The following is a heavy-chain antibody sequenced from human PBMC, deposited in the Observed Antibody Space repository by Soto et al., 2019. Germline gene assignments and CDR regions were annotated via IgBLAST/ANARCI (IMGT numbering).Heavy chain of an antibody. J-gene: IGHJ6*03. CDR3: AKDLVPAGRGQYYYMDV. CDR1: GFTFNNYW. V-gene: IGHV3-74*01. Sequence: GGSLRLSCAASGFTFNNYWMHWVRQAPGKGLVWVSRITSDGSSTNYADSVKGRFTIPRDNAKNTLYLQINSLRAEDTAVYYCAKDLVPAGRGQYYYMDVWGKGATVTVSS. D-gene: IGHD2-2*01. CDR2: ITSDGSST.